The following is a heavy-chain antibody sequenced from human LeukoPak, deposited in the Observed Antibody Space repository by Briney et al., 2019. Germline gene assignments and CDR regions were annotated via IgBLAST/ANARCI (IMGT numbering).Heavy chain of an antibody. CDR2: IRYDGSNK. CDR1: GFTFSSYG. D-gene: IGHD1-20*01. V-gene: IGHV3-30*02. Sequence: GGSLRLSCAASGFTFSSYGMHWVRQAPGKGLEWVAFIRYDGSNKYYADSVKGRFTISRDNSKNTLYLQMNSLRAEDTAVYYCAKDDSQYNWNDDGPEPGLRDAFDIWGQGTMVTVSS. J-gene: IGHJ3*02. CDR3: AKDDSQYNWNDDGPEPGLRDAFDI.